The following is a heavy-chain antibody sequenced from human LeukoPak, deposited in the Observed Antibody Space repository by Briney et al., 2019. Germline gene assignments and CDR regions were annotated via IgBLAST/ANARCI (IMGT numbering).Heavy chain of an antibody. CDR2: ISASGDYT. J-gene: IGHJ3*02. D-gene: IGHD4-17*01. CDR3: AKDPNGDYVDAFDS. V-gene: IGHV3-23*01. CDR1: GFTFSAYA. Sequence: GGSLRLSCAASGFTFSAYAVIWVRQAPGKGLEWVSAISASGDYTHYADSVKGRFDISRDNSKNTVYLQMSSLRAEDAALYYCAKDPNGDYVDAFDSWGQGTTVIVSS.